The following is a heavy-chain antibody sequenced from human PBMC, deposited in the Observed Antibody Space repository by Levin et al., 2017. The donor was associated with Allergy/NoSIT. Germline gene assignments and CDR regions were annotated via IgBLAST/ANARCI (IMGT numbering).Heavy chain of an antibody. CDR3: ARHLITGTTGTADDY. D-gene: IGHD1-1*01. V-gene: IGHV4-39*01. CDR2: IYYSGST. Sequence: SQTLSLTCTVSGGSISSSSYYWGWIRQPPGKGLEWIGSIYYSGSTYYNPSLKSRVTISVDTSKNQFSLKLSSVTAADTAVYYCARHLITGTTGTADDYWGQGTLVTVSS. CDR1: GGSISSSSYY. J-gene: IGHJ4*02.